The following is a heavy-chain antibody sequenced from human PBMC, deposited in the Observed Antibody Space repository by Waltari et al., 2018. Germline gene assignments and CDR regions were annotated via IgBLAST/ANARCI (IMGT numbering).Heavy chain of an antibody. J-gene: IGHJ4*02. CDR2: INHSGST. CDR3: ARASTITIFGVVIISTPFDY. Sequence: QVQLQQWGAGLLKPSETLSLTCAVYGGSFSGYYWSWIRQPPGEGLEWIGEINHSGSTNYNPSLKSRVTISVDTSKNQFSLKLSSVTAADTAVYYCARASTITIFGVVIISTPFDYWGQGTLVTVSS. V-gene: IGHV4-34*01. CDR1: GGSFSGYY. D-gene: IGHD3-3*01.